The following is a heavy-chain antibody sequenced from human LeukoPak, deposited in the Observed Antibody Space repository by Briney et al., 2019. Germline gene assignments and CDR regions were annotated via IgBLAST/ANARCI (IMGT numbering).Heavy chain of an antibody. Sequence: PGGSLRLSCEASGLTFSSYCMSWVRQAPGKGLQWDSAITGDGTTTYYADSVKGRFTISRDNSKNMLYLQMSSLRAEDTAVYYCAKMQGYFDHWGQGTLVPVSS. CDR1: GLTFSSYC. CDR2: ITGDGTTT. V-gene: IGHV3-23*01. CDR3: AKMQGYFDH. J-gene: IGHJ4*02.